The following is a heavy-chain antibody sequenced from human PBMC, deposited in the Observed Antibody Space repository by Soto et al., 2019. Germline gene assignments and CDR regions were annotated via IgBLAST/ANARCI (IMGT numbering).Heavy chain of an antibody. CDR3: ARGPGDYFDTAGYIDY. V-gene: IGHV4-4*07. CDR2: IYTSGST. D-gene: IGHD3-22*01. Sequence: PSETLSLTCTVSGGSISNYYWSWIRQPAGKGLEYIGHIYTSGSTNYNPSLKSRVTMPVDASKNQFSLKLTSVTAADTAVYYCARGPGDYFDTAGYIDYWGQGTLVTVSS. J-gene: IGHJ4*02. CDR1: GGSISNYY.